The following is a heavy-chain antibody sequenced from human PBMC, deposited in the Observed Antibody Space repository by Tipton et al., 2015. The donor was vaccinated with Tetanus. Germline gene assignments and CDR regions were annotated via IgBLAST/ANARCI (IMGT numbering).Heavy chain of an antibody. V-gene: IGHV3-11*01. Sequence: GSLRLSCAASGFTFSDYYMSWIRQAPGKGLEWVSYISSSGSTIYYADSVKGRFTISRDNAKNSLSLQVNSLRAEDTAVYYCARANYDSSIKGPFDSWGQGSLVIVSS. J-gene: IGHJ4*02. CDR1: GFTFSDYY. CDR3: ARANYDSSIKGPFDS. D-gene: IGHD3-3*01. CDR2: ISSSGSTI.